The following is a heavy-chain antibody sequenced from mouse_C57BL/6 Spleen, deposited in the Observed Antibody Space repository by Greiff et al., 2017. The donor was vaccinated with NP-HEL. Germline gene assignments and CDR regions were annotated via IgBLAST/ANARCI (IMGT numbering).Heavy chain of an antibody. CDR3: AREEGIYYGNYYYFDY. D-gene: IGHD2-1*01. J-gene: IGHJ2*01. CDR1: GYTFTSYW. V-gene: IGHV1-64*01. Sequence: QVQLQQPGAELVKPGASVKLSCKASGYTFTSYWMHWVKQRPGQGLEWIGMIHPNSGSTNYNEKFKSKATLTVDKSSSTAYMQLSSLTSEDSAVYYCAREEGIYYGNYYYFDYWGQGTTLTVSS. CDR2: IHPNSGST.